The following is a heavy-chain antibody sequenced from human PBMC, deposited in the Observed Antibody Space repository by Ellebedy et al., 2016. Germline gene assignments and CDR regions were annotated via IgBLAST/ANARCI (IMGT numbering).Heavy chain of an antibody. CDR3: ARDGGDQYCSGGTCYSKYYYYGMDV. J-gene: IGHJ6*02. Sequence: GESLKISXAASGFSFSRYSMNWVRQAPGKGLEWVSSISSSSSYIYYADSVKGRFTTSRDNAQNSLYLQLNSLRAEDTAVYYCARDGGDQYCSGGTCYSKYYYYGMDVWGQGTTVIVSS. CDR2: ISSSSSYI. V-gene: IGHV3-21*01. CDR1: GFSFSRYS. D-gene: IGHD2-15*01.